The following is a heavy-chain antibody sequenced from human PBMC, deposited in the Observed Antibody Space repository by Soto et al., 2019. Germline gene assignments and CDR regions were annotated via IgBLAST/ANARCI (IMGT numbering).Heavy chain of an antibody. J-gene: IGHJ5*02. CDR1: GSSISSGDYY. CDR2: IYYSGST. D-gene: IGHD2-15*01. V-gene: IGHV4-30-4*01. CDR3: ARAPTVVAATPPWFDP. Sequence: SETLSLTCTVSGSSISSGDYYWSWIRQPPGKGLEWIGYIYYSGSTYYNPSLKSRVTISVDTSKNQFSLKLSSVTAADTAVYYCARAPTVVAATPPWFDPWGQGTLVTVSS.